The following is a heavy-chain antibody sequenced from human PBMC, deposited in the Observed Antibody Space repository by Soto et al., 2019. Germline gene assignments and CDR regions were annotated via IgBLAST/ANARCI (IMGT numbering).Heavy chain of an antibody. Sequence: QVQLQESGPGLVKPSQTLSLTCTVSGGSISSGGYYWSWIRQHPGKGLEWIGYIYYSGSTYYNPSLNGRVTISVDTSKNQFSLKLSSVTAADTAVYYCPRSPNRRAKIQLWFIFDYWGQGTLVTVSS. CDR3: PRSPNRRAKIQLWFIFDY. J-gene: IGHJ4*02. D-gene: IGHD5-18*01. V-gene: IGHV4-31*03. CDR2: IYYSGST. CDR1: GGSISSGGYY.